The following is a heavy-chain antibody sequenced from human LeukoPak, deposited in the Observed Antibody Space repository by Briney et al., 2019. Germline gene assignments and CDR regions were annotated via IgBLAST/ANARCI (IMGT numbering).Heavy chain of an antibody. CDR3: ARVQSSSWGYAFDI. V-gene: IGHV1-3*01. CDR2: INAGNGNT. CDR1: GYTFTSYA. Sequence: ASVKVSCKASGYTFTSYAMHWVRQAPGQRLEWMGWINAGNGNTKYSQKFQGRVTITRDTSASTAYMELSSLRSEDTAVYYCARVQSSSWGYAFDIWGQGTMVTVSS. J-gene: IGHJ3*02. D-gene: IGHD6-13*01.